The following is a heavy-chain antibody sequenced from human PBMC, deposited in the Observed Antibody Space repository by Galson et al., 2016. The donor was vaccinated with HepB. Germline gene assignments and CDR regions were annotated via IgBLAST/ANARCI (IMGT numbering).Heavy chain of an antibody. Sequence: SLRLSCAASGFAFSSSGINWVRQAPGKGLQWISYITPTSRTIYYADSVQDRFTISRDNSNNALFLQMSNLGAEDTAVYYCATEYVLRSLESSSYYFRGLDAWGQGTAVTVSS. V-gene: IGHV3-48*01. J-gene: IGHJ6*02. CDR2: ITPTSRTI. CDR1: GFAFSSSG. CDR3: ATEYVLRSLESSSYYFRGLDA. D-gene: IGHD3-3*01.